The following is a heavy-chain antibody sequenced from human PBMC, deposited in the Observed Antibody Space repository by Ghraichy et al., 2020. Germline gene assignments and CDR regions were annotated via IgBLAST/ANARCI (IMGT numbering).Heavy chain of an antibody. CDR2: IYYSGST. V-gene: IGHV4-59*08. CDR1: GGSISSYY. Sequence: SETLSLTCTVSGGSISSYYWSWIRQPPGKGLEWIGYIYYSGSTNYNPSLKSRVTISVDTSKNQFSLKLSSVTAADTAVYYCARRGSSWYSYNWFDPWGQGTLVTVSS. J-gene: IGHJ5*02. D-gene: IGHD6-13*01. CDR3: ARRGSSWYSYNWFDP.